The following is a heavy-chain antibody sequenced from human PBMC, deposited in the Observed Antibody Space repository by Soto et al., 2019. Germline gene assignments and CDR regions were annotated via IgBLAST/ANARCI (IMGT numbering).Heavy chain of an antibody. V-gene: IGHV3-15*01. CDR1: GFTFSNAW. Sequence: LRLSCAASGFTFSNAWMSWVRQAPGKGLEWVGRIKSKTDGGTTDYAAPVKGRFTISRDDSKNTLYLQMNSLKTEDTAVYYCTTSNAPLPYSYYFSGMDVWGQGTTVTVSS. J-gene: IGHJ6*02. CDR2: IKSKTDGGTT. CDR3: TTSNAPLPYSYYFSGMDV. D-gene: IGHD2-15*01.